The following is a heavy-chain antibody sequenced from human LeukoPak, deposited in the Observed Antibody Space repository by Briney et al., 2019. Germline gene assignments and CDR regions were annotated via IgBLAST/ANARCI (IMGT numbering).Heavy chain of an antibody. D-gene: IGHD5-18*01. CDR3: ARGSGYNYGFPDY. V-gene: IGHV3-53*01. J-gene: IGHJ4*02. CDR1: GFTVNNNY. Sequence: GGSLRLSCAASGFTVNNNYMSWVRQCPGKGLEWVSVIYSGDITYYADSVKGRFTISRDNSKNTLYLQMNSLRAEDTAVYYCARGSGYNYGFPDYWGQGTLVTVSS. CDR2: IYSGDIT.